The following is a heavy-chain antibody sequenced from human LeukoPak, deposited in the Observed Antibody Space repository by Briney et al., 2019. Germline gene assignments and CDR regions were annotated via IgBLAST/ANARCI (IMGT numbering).Heavy chain of an antibody. V-gene: IGHV4-4*07. Sequence: SETLSLTCTVSGGSTSSYYWSWIRQPAGKGLEWIGRIYTSGSTNYNPSLKSRVTMSVDTSKNQFSLKLSSVTAADTAVYYCARERREQLLPPYTRSLTYFDYWGQGTLVTVSS. CDR3: ARERREQLLPPYTRSLTYFDY. J-gene: IGHJ4*02. CDR2: IYTSGST. D-gene: IGHD2-15*01. CDR1: GGSTSSYY.